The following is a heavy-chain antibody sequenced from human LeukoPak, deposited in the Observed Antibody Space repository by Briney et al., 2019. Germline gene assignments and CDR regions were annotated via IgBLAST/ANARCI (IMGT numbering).Heavy chain of an antibody. D-gene: IGHD5-24*01. Sequence: ASVKVSCKASGYTFTSYGISWVRQAPGQGLEWMGWISAYNGNTNYAQKLQGRVTMTTDTSTSTAYLELRSLTSEDTAVYFCATERWLQYWGQGTMVTVSS. CDR2: ISAYNGNT. CDR3: ATERWLQY. J-gene: IGHJ3*01. V-gene: IGHV1-18*01. CDR1: GYTFTSYG.